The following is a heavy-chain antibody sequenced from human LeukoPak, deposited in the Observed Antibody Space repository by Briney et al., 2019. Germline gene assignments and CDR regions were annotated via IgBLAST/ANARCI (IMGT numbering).Heavy chain of an antibody. CDR1: EYTFTGYY. V-gene: IGHV1-2*02. CDR3: ARDRISGSSSWLHYYYGMDV. CDR2: INPNSGGT. D-gene: IGHD6-13*01. Sequence: ASVKVSCKASEYTFTGYYMHWVRQAPGQGLEWMGWINPNSGGTNYAQKFQGRVTMTRDTSISTAYMELSRLRSDDTAVYYCARDRISGSSSWLHYYYGMDVWGQGTTVTVSS. J-gene: IGHJ6*02.